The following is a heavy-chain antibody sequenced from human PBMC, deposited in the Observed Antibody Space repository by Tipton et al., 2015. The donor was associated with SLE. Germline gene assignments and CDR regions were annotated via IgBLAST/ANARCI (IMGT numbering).Heavy chain of an antibody. Sequence: TLSLTCTVSGGSISGGHYYWTWIRQAAGKGPEWIGRIYSSGSTNYNPSLMSRVTISADTSKNQFSLQLNSVTPEDTAVYYCARASSGPGETYWYFDLWGRGTLVTVSS. J-gene: IGHJ2*01. D-gene: IGHD6-19*01. CDR3: ARASSGPGETYWYFDL. CDR1: GGSISGGHYY. V-gene: IGHV4-61*02. CDR2: IYSSGST.